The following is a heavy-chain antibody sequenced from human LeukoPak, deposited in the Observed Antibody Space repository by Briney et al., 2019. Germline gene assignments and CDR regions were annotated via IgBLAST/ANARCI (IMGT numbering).Heavy chain of an antibody. CDR1: GFTFSDFY. CDR2: ISNRGTTI. CDR3: ARSADRSGYFREITLYYFDY. Sequence: PGGSLRLYCAASGFTFSDFYMTWIRQAPGKGLEWVSYISNRGTTIHYADSVRGRFTISRDNAKKSLYLQMNGLRAEDTAVYYCARSADRSGYFREITLYYFDYWGQGTLVTVSS. J-gene: IGHJ4*02. D-gene: IGHD3-22*01. V-gene: IGHV3-11*01.